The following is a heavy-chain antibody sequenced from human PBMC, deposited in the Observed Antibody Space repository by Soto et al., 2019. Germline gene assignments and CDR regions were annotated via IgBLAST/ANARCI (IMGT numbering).Heavy chain of an antibody. J-gene: IGHJ6*03. CDR1: GFTFSSYW. V-gene: IGHV3-7*01. CDR2: IKQDGSEK. Sequence: GGSLRLSCAASGFTFSSYWMSWVRQAPGKGLEWVANIKQDGSEKYYVDSVKGRFTISRDNAKNSLYLQMNSLRAEDTAVYYCARMNNPYYDFWSGYYYYYYYMDVWGKGTTVTVSS. D-gene: IGHD3-3*01. CDR3: ARMNNPYYDFWSGYYYYYYYMDV.